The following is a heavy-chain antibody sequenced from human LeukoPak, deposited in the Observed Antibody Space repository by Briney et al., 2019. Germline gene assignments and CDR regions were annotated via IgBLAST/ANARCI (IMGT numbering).Heavy chain of an antibody. CDR2: ISGSSSSI. Sequence: TGGSLRLSCGASGFSFSSNSMNWVRQAPGKGLEWVSYISGSSSSIYYADSVKGRFTISRDNAKNSLYLQMNSLRDEDTAVYYCARDRGSGSYPFDYWGQGTLVTVSS. D-gene: IGHD3-10*01. J-gene: IGHJ4*02. V-gene: IGHV3-48*02. CDR3: ARDRGSGSYPFDY. CDR1: GFSFSSNS.